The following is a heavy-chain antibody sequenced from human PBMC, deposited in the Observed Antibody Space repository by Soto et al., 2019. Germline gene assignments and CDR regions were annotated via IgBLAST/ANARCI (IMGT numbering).Heavy chain of an antibody. J-gene: IGHJ6*02. CDR3: ARHGIAAAVYYYYGMDV. D-gene: IGHD6-13*01. CDR1: GYSFTSYW. CDR2: IDPSDSYT. Sequence: GESLKISCKGSGYSFTSYWISWVRQMPGKGLEWMGRIDPSDSYTNYSPSFQGHVTISADKSISTAYLQWSSLKASDTAMYYCARHGIAAAVYYYYGMDVWGQGTTVTVSS. V-gene: IGHV5-10-1*01.